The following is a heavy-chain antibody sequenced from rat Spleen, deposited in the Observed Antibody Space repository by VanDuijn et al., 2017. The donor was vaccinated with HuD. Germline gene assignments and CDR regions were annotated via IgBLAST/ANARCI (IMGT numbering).Heavy chain of an antibody. V-gene: IGHV10-5*01. CDR3: TALYGGYPS. D-gene: IGHD1-11*01. CDR2: IRTKPNNYAT. Sequence: VQVVESGGGLVQPKESLKISCAASGFTFSNAAMYWVRQAPGKGLEWVARIRTKPNNYATYYADSVKGRFTISRDDSKSMVYLQMDNLKTEDTAMYYCTALYGGYPSWGQGVMVTVSS. CDR1: GFTFSNAA. J-gene: IGHJ2*01.